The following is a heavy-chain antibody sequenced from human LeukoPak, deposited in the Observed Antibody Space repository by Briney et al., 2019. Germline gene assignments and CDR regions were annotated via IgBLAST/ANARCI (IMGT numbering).Heavy chain of an antibody. CDR1: GYTFTSYD. D-gene: IGHD7-27*01. J-gene: IGHJ3*02. CDR3: ARGRNWGEDAFDI. V-gene: IGHV1-8*01. Sequence: KTSCKASGYTFTSYDINWERQATGQGLEWMGWMNPNSGNTGYAQKFQGRVTMTRNTSISTAYMELSSLRSEDRAVYYCARGRNWGEDAFDIWGQGTMVTVSS. CDR2: MNPNSGNT.